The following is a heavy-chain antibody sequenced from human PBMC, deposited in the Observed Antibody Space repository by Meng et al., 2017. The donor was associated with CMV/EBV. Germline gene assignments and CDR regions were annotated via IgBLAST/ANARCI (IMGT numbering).Heavy chain of an antibody. CDR2: INPNSGGT. CDR1: GYPFTGYY. CDR3: ARGPLGEYSNYDAP. J-gene: IGHJ5*02. Sequence: QVRPVQSGAEVKKPGASVKVSCKASGYPFTGYYMHWVRQAPGQGLEWMGWINPNSGGTNYAQKFQGKVTMTRDTSISTAYMELSRLRSDDTAVYYCARGPLGEYSNYDAPWGQGTLVTVSS. D-gene: IGHD4-11*01. V-gene: IGHV1-2*02.